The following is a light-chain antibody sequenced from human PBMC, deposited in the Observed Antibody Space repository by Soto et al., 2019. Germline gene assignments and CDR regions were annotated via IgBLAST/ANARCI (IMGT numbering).Light chain of an antibody. CDR3: QQCNSYPWT. CDR2: DTS. CDR1: QCISTW. Sequence: DIQMTQSPPTLSASVGDRVTITCRASQCISTWLAWHQQKPGKAPNLLIYDTSSLESGVPSRFSGSGSGTEFTLTISSLQPDDFATYYCQQCNSYPWTFGQGTKVDIK. V-gene: IGKV1-5*01. J-gene: IGKJ1*01.